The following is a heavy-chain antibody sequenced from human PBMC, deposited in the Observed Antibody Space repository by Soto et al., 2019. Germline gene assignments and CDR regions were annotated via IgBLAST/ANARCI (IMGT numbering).Heavy chain of an antibody. Sequence: GGSLRLSCAASGFTVSSNYMSWVRQAPGKGLEWVSVIYSGGSTYYADSVKGRFTISRDNSKNTLYLQMNSLRAEDTAVYYCASNTMTNIADAFDIWGQGTMVTVSS. J-gene: IGHJ3*02. CDR1: GFTVSSNY. CDR2: IYSGGST. V-gene: IGHV3-53*01. D-gene: IGHD3-22*01. CDR3: ASNTMTNIADAFDI.